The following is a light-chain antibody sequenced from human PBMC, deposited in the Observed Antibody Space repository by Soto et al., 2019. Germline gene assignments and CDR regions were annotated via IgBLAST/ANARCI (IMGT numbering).Light chain of an antibody. Sequence: QLVLTQSPSASASLGASVKLTCTLSSGHSSYAIAWHQQQPEKGPRYLMKLNSDGSHSKGDGIPDRFSGSSSGAERYLTISSLQSEDEADDDCQTWGTGIHVVFGGGTKLTVL. CDR2: LNSDGSH. CDR1: SGHSSYA. V-gene: IGLV4-69*01. CDR3: QTWGTGIHVV. J-gene: IGLJ2*01.